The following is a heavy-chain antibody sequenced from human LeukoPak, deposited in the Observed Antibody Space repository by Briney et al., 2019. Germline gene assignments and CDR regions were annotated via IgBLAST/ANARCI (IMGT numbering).Heavy chain of an antibody. CDR1: GFTFSSYE. CDR2: ISRSGSTI. CDR3: AREGGDYGDFSHYYFDY. V-gene: IGHV3-48*03. Sequence: GGSLRLSCAASGFTFSSYEMSWVRQAPGKGLEWVSYISRSGSTIYYADSVKGRFTISRDNAKNSLYLQMNRLRAEDTAVYYCAREGGDYGDFSHYYFDYWGQGTLVTVSS. D-gene: IGHD4-17*01. J-gene: IGHJ4*02.